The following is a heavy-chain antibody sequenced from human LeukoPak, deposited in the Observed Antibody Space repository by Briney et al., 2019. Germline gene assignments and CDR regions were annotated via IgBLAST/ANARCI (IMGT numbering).Heavy chain of an antibody. V-gene: IGHV3-33*01. CDR1: GFTFSSYG. Sequence: GGPLRLSCAASGFTFSSYGMHWVRQAPGKGLEWVAVIWYDGSNKYYADSVKGRFTISRDNSKNTLYLQMNSPRAEDTAVYYCARPTSYDYVWGSYRLDYWGQGTLVTVSS. J-gene: IGHJ4*02. CDR2: IWYDGSNK. D-gene: IGHD3-16*02. CDR3: ARPTSYDYVWGSYRLDY.